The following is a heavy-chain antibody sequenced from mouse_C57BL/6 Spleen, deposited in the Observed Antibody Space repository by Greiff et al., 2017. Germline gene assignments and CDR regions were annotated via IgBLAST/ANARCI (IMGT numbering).Heavy chain of an antibody. J-gene: IGHJ4*01. Sequence: VQLQESGPELVKPGASVKISCKASGYAFSSSWMNWVKQRPGKGLEWIGRIYPGDGDTNYNGKFKGKATLTADISSSTAYMQLSSLTSEDSAVYFCARTLYAYDPYYYAMDYWGQGTSVTVSS. CDR1: GYAFSSSW. D-gene: IGHD2-2*01. CDR3: ARTLYAYDPYYYAMDY. CDR2: IYPGDGDT. V-gene: IGHV1-82*01.